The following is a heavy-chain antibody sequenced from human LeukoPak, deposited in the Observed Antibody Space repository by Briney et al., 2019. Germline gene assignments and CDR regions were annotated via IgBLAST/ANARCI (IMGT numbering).Heavy chain of an antibody. J-gene: IGHJ5*02. Sequence: ASVKVSCKASGYTFTSYCISWVRQAPGQGLEWMGWISAYNGNTNYAQKLQGRVIMTTDTSTSTAYMELRSLRSGDTAVYYCARKRSLYSSSWYRYWFDPWGQGTLVTVSS. CDR3: ARKRSLYSSSWYRYWFDP. V-gene: IGHV1-18*01. CDR2: ISAYNGNT. CDR1: GYTFTSYC. D-gene: IGHD6-13*01.